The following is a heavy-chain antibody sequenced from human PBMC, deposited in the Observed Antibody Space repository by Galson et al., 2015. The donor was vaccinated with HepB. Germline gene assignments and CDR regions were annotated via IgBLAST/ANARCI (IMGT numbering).Heavy chain of an antibody. D-gene: IGHD3-10*01. CDR1: GYTFDYYV. Sequence: SVKVSCKASGYTFDYYVLHWLRQAPGQRLEWMGWINTGNSNTKISQKFEARVSITRDRSATTAYMELTNLRSEDAAVYYCARALGRIPMKRGVPPESWAKGSLVTVSS. J-gene: IGHJ5*02. V-gene: IGHV1-3*04. CDR3: ARALGRIPMKRGVPPES. CDR2: INTGNSNT.